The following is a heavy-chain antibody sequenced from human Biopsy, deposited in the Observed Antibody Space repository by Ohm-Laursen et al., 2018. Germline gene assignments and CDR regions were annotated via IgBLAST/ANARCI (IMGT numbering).Heavy chain of an antibody. CDR2: VYYTGST. D-gene: IGHD3-22*01. J-gene: IGHJ2*01. Sequence: SETLSLTCTVSGDSISSYYWNWMRQPPGKGLEWIGYVYYTGSTDYNPSLQSRVTISVDTSKNHFSLRLRSVTPADTAIYYCARDRGYYSDRTVPGYFDLWGRGTLVTVSS. CDR3: ARDRGYYSDRTVPGYFDL. V-gene: IGHV4-59*01. CDR1: GDSISSYY.